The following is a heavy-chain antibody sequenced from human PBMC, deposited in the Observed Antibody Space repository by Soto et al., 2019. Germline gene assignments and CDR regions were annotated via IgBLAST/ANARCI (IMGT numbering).Heavy chain of an antibody. Sequence: EVQLLESGGGLVQPGGSLRLSCAASGFTFNSYSVNWVRQAPGKGLEWVASISSGSVYIDFADSVKGRFTISRDDVTNSVSLQMDSLRVEDTGIYYCARYDAFKAFDLWGQGTMVTVSS. V-gene: IGHV3-21*01. CDR3: ARYDAFKAFDL. CDR2: ISSGSVYI. CDR1: GFTFNSYS. D-gene: IGHD1-1*01. J-gene: IGHJ3*01.